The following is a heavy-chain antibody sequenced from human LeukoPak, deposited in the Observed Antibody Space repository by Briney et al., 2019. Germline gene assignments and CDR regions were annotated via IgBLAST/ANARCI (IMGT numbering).Heavy chain of an antibody. CDR2: ISANHGNT. J-gene: IGHJ4*02. V-gene: IGHV1-18*01. CDR3: ARDTVGATPYFDY. CDR1: GYTFTNYG. D-gene: IGHD1-26*01. Sequence: ASVKVSCKASGYTFTNYGITWVRQAPGQGLEWMGWISANHGNTYYAQNLQGRVAMTTDTSTSTAYMELRSLRSDDTAVYYCARDTVGATPYFDYWGQGTLVTVSS.